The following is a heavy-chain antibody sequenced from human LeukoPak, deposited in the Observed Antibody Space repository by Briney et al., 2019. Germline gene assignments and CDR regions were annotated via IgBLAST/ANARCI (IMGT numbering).Heavy chain of an antibody. Sequence: GGSLRLSCAASGFTFSSYSMNWVRQAPGKGLEWVSSISSSSSYIYYADSVKGRFTISRDNAKNSLYLQMNSLRAEDTAVYCCARAAMVRGVIGWFDPWGQGTLVTVSS. J-gene: IGHJ5*02. CDR1: GFTFSSYS. V-gene: IGHV3-21*01. CDR2: ISSSSSYI. CDR3: ARAAMVRGVIGWFDP. D-gene: IGHD3-10*01.